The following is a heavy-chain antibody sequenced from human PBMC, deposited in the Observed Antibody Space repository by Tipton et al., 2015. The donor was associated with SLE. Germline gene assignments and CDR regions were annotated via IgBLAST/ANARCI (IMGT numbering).Heavy chain of an antibody. CDR3: ARGSWTGAHYYGMDV. J-gene: IGHJ6*02. V-gene: IGHV4-59*01. CDR1: GGSFSGYY. Sequence: TLSLTCAVYGGSFSGYYWSWIRQPPGKGLEWIGYIYYSGSTNYNPSLKSRVTISVDTSKNQFSLKLSSVTAADTAVYYCARGSWTGAHYYGMDVWGQGTTVTVSS. D-gene: IGHD3/OR15-3a*01. CDR2: IYYSGST.